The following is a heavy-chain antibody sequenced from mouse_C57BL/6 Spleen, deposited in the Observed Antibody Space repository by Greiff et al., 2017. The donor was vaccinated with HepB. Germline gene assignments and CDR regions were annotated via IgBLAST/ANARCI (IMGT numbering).Heavy chain of an antibody. V-gene: IGHV2-2*01. J-gene: IGHJ2*01. CDR3: ARNSMIYYGNYEGFDY. D-gene: IGHD2-1*01. Sequence: VKLMESGPGLVQPSQSLSITCTVSGFSLTSYGVHWIRQSPGKGLEWLGVIWSGGSTDYNAAFISRLSISKDNSKSQVFFKMNSLQADDTAIYYCARNSMIYYGNYEGFDYWGQGTTLTVSS. CDR2: IWSGGST. CDR1: GFSLTSYG.